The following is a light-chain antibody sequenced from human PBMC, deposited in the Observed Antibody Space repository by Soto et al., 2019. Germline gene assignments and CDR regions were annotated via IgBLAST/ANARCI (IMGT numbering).Light chain of an antibody. CDR3: SSYTSSRTVV. V-gene: IGLV2-14*01. CDR2: EVS. J-gene: IGLJ2*01. CDR1: SSDVGGYNY. Sequence: QSALTQPASVSGSPGQSITISCTGASSDVGGYNYVSWYQQHPGKAPKLMIYEVSNRPSGVSNRFSGSKSGNTASLTISGLQAEDEADYYCSSYTSSRTVVFGGGTKLTVI.